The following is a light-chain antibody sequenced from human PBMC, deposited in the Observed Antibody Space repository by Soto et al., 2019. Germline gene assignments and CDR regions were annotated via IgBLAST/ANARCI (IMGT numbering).Light chain of an antibody. J-gene: IGLJ2*01. CDR1: ALPKKY. Sequence: ELTQPPSVSVSPGQTARITCSGDALPKKYAYWYQQKSGQAPVLVIYEDSKRPSGIPERFSGSSSGTMATLTISGAQVQEEADYYCYSTDSSGNHRVFGGGTKLTVL. V-gene: IGLV3-10*01. CDR2: EDS. CDR3: YSTDSSGNHRV.